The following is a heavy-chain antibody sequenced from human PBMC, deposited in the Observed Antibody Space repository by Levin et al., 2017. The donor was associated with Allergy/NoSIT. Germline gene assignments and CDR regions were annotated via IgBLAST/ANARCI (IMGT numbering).Heavy chain of an antibody. CDR1: GFTFSSYA. Sequence: GGSLRLSCAASGFTFSSYAMHWVRQAPGKGLEWVAVISYDGSNKYYADSVKGRFTISRDNSKNTLYLQMNSLRAEDTAVYYCARGRFSVVVAATPADYWGQGTLVTVSS. J-gene: IGHJ4*02. CDR3: ARGRFSVVVAATPADY. CDR2: ISYDGSNK. V-gene: IGHV3-30*04. D-gene: IGHD2-15*01.